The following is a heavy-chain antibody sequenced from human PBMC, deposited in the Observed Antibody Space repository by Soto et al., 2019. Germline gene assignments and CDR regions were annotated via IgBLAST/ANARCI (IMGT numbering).Heavy chain of an antibody. CDR3: AMRPYGSGSYYRPYYFDY. J-gene: IGHJ4*02. Sequence: TLSLTCTVSGGSISSGGYYWSWIRQHPGKGLEWIGYIYYSGSTYYNPSLKSRVTISVDTSKNQFSLKLSSVTAADTAVYYCAMRPYGSGSYYRPYYFDYWGQGTLVTVSS. CDR2: IYYSGST. CDR1: GGSISSGGYY. V-gene: IGHV4-31*03. D-gene: IGHD3-10*01.